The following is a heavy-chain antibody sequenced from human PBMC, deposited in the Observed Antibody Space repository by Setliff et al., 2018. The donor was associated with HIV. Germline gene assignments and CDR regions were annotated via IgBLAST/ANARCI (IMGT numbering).Heavy chain of an antibody. CDR1: GGSISSIY. Sequence: SETLSLTCTVSGGSISSIYWSWMRQPPGKGLEWIGHIYYSGSTNYNPSLKSRVTISVDTSRNQFSLNLSSVTAADTAVYYCARLSGDYYYFDYWGQGALVTVSS. D-gene: IGHD2-21*02. V-gene: IGHV4-59*08. CDR3: ARLSGDYYYFDY. CDR2: IYYSGST. J-gene: IGHJ4*02.